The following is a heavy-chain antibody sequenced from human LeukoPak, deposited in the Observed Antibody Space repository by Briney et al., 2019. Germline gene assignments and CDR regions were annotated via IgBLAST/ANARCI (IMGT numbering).Heavy chain of an antibody. CDR2: IQNSGST. Sequence: SETLSLTCTVSGGSISTFYWIWIRQPPGRGLEWIGCIQNSGSTEYNPSLESRVTISVDRSRNQFSLKLTSVTAADTAVYFCARGYGYNSEYWGQGTLVTVSP. D-gene: IGHD5-24*01. J-gene: IGHJ4*02. V-gene: IGHV4-59*12. CDR1: GGSISTFY. CDR3: ARGYGYNSEY.